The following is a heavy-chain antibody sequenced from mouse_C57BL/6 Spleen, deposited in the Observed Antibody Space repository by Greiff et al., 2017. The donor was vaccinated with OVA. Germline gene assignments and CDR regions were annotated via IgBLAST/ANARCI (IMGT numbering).Heavy chain of an antibody. CDR1: GYTFTDYE. CDR2: IDPETGGT. J-gene: IGHJ3*01. D-gene: IGHD2-3*01. V-gene: IGHV1-15*01. Sequence: QVQLQPSGAELVRPGASVTLSCKASGYTFTDYEMHWVKQTPVHGLEWIGAIDPETGGTAYNQKFKGKAILTADKSSSTAYMELRSLTSEDSAVYYCTGDGFAYWGQGTLVTVSA. CDR3: TGDGFAY.